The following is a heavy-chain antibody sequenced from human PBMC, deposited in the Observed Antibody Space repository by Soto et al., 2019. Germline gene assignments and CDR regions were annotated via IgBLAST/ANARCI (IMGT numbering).Heavy chain of an antibody. CDR1: GGTFSSYA. CDR3: ARETTVTTFLSPGAWSSTSYGMDV. D-gene: IGHD4-17*01. J-gene: IGHJ6*02. Sequence: QVQLVQPGAEVKKPGSSVKVSCKASGGTFSSYAISWVRQAPGQGLEWIGGIIPIFGTANYAQKFQGRVTITADKSTSTAYMELSSLRSEDTAVYYCARETTVTTFLSPGAWSSTSYGMDVWGQGTTVTVSS. V-gene: IGHV1-69*06. CDR2: IIPIFGTA.